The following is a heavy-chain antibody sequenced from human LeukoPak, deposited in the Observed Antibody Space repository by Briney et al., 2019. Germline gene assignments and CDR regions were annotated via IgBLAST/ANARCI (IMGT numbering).Heavy chain of an antibody. CDR1: GYTFTSYY. J-gene: IGHJ3*02. Sequence: GASVKVSCKASGYTFTSYYMHWVRQAPGQGLEWMGIINPTGGSTSYAQKFQGRVTMTRDTSTSTVYMELSSLRSEDTAVYYCARGPSYYYDSSGYYPVRDAFDIWGQGTMVTVSS. CDR3: ARGPSYYYDSSGYYPVRDAFDI. D-gene: IGHD3-22*01. V-gene: IGHV1-46*01. CDR2: INPTGGST.